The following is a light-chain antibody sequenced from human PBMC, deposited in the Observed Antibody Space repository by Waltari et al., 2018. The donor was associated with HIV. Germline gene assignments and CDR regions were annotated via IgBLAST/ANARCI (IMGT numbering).Light chain of an antibody. CDR2: LGS. CDR1: QSLLHGNGYNY. CDR3: MQALQTPLT. V-gene: IGKV2-28*01. J-gene: IGKJ4*01. Sequence: DIVMTQSPLSLPVTPGEPASISCRSSQSLLHGNGYNYLDWYLQKPGQSPQLLIYLGSNRASGVPDKFSGSGSGTDCTLKISRVEAEDVGVYYCMQALQTPLTFGGGTKVEIK.